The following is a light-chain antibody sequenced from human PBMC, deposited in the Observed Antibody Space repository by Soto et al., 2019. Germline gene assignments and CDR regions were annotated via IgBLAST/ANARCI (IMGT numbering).Light chain of an antibody. CDR3: QQYDNWRT. V-gene: IGKV3D-15*01. CDR2: DTT. J-gene: IGKJ1*01. CDR1: QSVSNY. Sequence: VLPQSPSTLSLSPGERSTLSCRASQSVSNYLAWYQQKPGQAPRLLIYDTTNRATGIPARFSGSGSGTEFTLTISSLQSEDFAVYYCQQYDNWRTFGQGTNVDIK.